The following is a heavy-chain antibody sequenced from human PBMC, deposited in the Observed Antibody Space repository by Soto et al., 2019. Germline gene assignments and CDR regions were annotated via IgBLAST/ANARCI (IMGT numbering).Heavy chain of an antibody. Sequence: GGSLRLSCTVSGVTFINYAMNWVRQAPGKGLEWVSSLSGSGGTTYYADSVKGRFIISRDNSKNTLYLLMNSLRAEDTALYYCAKQRADYGSGADTFYFDSWGQGALVTV. D-gene: IGHD3-10*01. CDR3: AKQRADYGSGADTFYFDS. CDR1: GVTFINYA. CDR2: LSGSGGTT. J-gene: IGHJ4*02. V-gene: IGHV3-23*01.